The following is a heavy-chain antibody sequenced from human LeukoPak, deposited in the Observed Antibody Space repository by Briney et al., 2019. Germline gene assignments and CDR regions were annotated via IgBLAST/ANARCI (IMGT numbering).Heavy chain of an antibody. V-gene: IGHV3-53*01. CDR3: ACGYCSGTTCPAIDY. Sequence: PGGSLRLSCTASGFTVSTHYMSWVRQAPGKGLEWVSVIYSDDSAYYADSVKGRFTISRDSSKNTVYLQMNSLRLEDTAVYYCACGYCSGTTCPAIDYWGQGTLVTVSS. CDR1: GFTVSTHY. CDR2: IYSDDSA. D-gene: IGHD2-2*03. J-gene: IGHJ4*02.